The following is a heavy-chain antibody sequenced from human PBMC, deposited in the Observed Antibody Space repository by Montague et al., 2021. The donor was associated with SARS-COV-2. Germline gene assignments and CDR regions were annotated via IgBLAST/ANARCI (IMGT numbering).Heavy chain of an antibody. CDR2: IYYSGST. Sequence: SETLSLTCTVSGGSVSSGSYYWSWIRQPPGKGLEWIGYIYYSGSTNYNPSHKSRVTISADTSKNQFSLKLSSVTAADTAVYYCASSGWYPGWFDPWGQGTLVTVSS. V-gene: IGHV4-61*01. CDR3: ASSGWYPGWFDP. CDR1: GGSVSSGSYY. D-gene: IGHD6-19*01. J-gene: IGHJ5*02.